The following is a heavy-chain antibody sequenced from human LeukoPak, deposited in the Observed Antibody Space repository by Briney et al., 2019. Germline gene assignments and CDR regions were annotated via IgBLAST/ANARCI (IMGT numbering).Heavy chain of an antibody. Sequence: PGGSLRLSCAASGFTFSSYGMSWVRQAPGKGLEWVSYISSSGSTIYYADSVKGRFTISRDNAKNSLYLQMNSLRAEDTAVYYCARDERSQHFDYWGQGTLVTVSS. CDR1: GFTFSSYG. V-gene: IGHV3-48*04. CDR3: ARDERSQHFDY. CDR2: ISSSGSTI. J-gene: IGHJ4*02. D-gene: IGHD1-1*01.